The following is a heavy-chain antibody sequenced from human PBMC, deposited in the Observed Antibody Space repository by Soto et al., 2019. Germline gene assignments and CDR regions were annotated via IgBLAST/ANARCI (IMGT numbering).Heavy chain of an antibody. D-gene: IGHD3-3*01. CDR1: GGTFSSYA. CDR2: IIPIFGTA. Sequence: VKVSCKASGGTFSSYAISWVRQAPGQGLEWMGGIIPIFGTANYAQKFQGRVTITADKSTSTAYMELSSLRSEDTAVYYCARSITIFAWLSESSMDVWGQGTTVTVSS. V-gene: IGHV1-69*06. J-gene: IGHJ6*02. CDR3: ARSITIFAWLSESSMDV.